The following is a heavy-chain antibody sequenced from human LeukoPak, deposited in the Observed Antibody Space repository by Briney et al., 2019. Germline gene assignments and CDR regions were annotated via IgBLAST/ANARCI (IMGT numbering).Heavy chain of an antibody. CDR1: GFTFSSYA. J-gene: IGHJ4*02. CDR2: IKQDGSEK. V-gene: IGHV3-7*01. Sequence: GGSLRLSCAASGFTFSSYAMHWVRQAPGKGLEWVANIKQDGSEKYYVDSVKGRFTISRDNAKNSLYLQMNSLRAEDTAVYYCAREGTAHSGYESLDYWGQGTLVTVSS. CDR3: AREGTAHSGYESLDY. D-gene: IGHD5-12*01.